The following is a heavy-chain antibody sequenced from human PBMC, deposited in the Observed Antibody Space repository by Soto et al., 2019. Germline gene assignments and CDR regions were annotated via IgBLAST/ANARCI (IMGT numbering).Heavy chain of an antibody. CDR1: GFTFSNGW. J-gene: IGHJ6*02. CDR3: TTVPVIQGSIWDV. CDR2: SKRKVDGGTT. D-gene: IGHD2-21*01. Sequence: EVQLVESGGSLVKPEGSLRLSCEASGFTFSNGWMNWVRQAPGKGVEWVGGSKRKVDGGTTDYAAPVKGRFIISRDDSKNTVYLQMNSLKTEDTGVYYCTTVPVIQGSIWDVWGQGTTVTVSS. V-gene: IGHV3-15*07.